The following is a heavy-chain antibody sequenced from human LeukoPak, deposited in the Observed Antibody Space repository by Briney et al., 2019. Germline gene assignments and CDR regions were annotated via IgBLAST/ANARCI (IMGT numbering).Heavy chain of an antibody. D-gene: IGHD3-9*01. CDR2: IVVGSGNT. CDR3: AAPGGILTGYGAFDI. J-gene: IGHJ3*02. Sequence: VASVKVSCKASGFTFTSSAVQWVRQARGQRLEWIGWIVVGSGNTNYAQKFQERVTITRDMSTSTAYMELSSLRSEDTAVYYCAAPGGILTGYGAFDIWGQGTMVTVSS. CDR1: GFTFTSSA. V-gene: IGHV1-58*01.